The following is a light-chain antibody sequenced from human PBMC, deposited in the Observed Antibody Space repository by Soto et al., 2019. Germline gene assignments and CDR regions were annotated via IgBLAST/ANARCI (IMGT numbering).Light chain of an antibody. Sequence: DIQMTQSPSTLSASVGDRVTITCRASQSLSSWLAWYQQKPGKVPKLLIYDASSLESGVPSRYSGSGSGTEFTLTISSLQPDDVAPDYGQQYNGSSLTFGGGTKVE. J-gene: IGKJ4*01. CDR3: QQYNGSSLT. CDR1: QSLSSW. V-gene: IGKV1-5*01. CDR2: DAS.